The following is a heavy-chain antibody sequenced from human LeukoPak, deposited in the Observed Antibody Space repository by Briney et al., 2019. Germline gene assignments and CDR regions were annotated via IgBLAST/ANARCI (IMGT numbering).Heavy chain of an antibody. CDR2: MNPNSGNT. V-gene: IGHV1-8*03. D-gene: IGHD3-3*01. J-gene: IGHJ6*03. CDR1: GYTFTSYD. Sequence: GASVKVSCKASGYTFTSYDINWVRQATGQGPEWMGWMNPNSGNTVYAQKFQGRVTITRNTSISTAYMELSSLRSEDTAVYYCARQSNYDFWSGYSPNYYYMDVWGKGTTVTVSS. CDR3: ARQSNYDFWSGYSPNYYYMDV.